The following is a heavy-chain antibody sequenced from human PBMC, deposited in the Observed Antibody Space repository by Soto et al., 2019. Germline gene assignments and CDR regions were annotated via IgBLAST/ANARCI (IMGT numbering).Heavy chain of an antibody. CDR3: AKGIAISDATRHDY. V-gene: IGHV3-74*01. J-gene: IGHJ4*02. Sequence: EVHLVESGGGLVQPGGSLRLSCAASGFTFRTYWMHWVRQVPGKGLVWVSRIHGDGSSTSYADSVKGRFTISRDNAKNTLYLQMNRLRAEDMAVYYCAKGIAISDATRHDYWGQGTLVTVSS. CDR1: GFTFRTYW. D-gene: IGHD3-3*02. CDR2: IHGDGSST.